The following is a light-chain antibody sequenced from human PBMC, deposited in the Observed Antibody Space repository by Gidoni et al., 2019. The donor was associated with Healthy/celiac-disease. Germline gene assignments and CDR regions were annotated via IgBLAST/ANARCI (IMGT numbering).Light chain of an antibody. V-gene: IGKV1-5*01. CDR2: DAS. J-gene: IGKJ1*01. Sequence: DNQMTQSPSTLSASVGDRVTITCRASQSISSWLAWYQQKPGKAPKLLIYDASSLESGVPSRFSGSGSGTEFTLTISSLQPDDFATYYCQQYNSYLFGQGTKVEIK. CDR1: QSISSW. CDR3: QQYNSYL.